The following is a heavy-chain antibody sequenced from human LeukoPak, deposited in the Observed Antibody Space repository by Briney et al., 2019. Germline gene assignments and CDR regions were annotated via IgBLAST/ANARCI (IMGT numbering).Heavy chain of an antibody. Sequence: ASVKVSCKASGYIFTSYHMLWVRQAPGQGLEWMGIINPSGGGARYAQKLQGRITMTRDTSTSTVYMELSGLRPDDTAVYYCAREAVAGTGADWGQGTLVTVSS. CDR1: GYIFTSYH. CDR2: INPSGGGA. V-gene: IGHV1-46*04. J-gene: IGHJ4*02. D-gene: IGHD6-13*01. CDR3: AREAVAGTGAD.